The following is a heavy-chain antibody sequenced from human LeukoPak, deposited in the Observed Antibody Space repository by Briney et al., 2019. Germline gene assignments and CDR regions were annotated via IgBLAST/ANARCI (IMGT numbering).Heavy chain of an antibody. CDR2: IWTAGTST. Sequence: PGGYLRLSGAASGFSFSTYGMHWVRKAPGKGLEWVAMIWTAGTSTNYAHSVKGRFTISRDKSKNTLYLQMNSLRAEDTAVYYCAGDTPTGGEYYFDYWGQGTLVIVSS. V-gene: IGHV3-33*01. J-gene: IGHJ4*02. D-gene: IGHD1-14*01. CDR1: GFSFSTYG. CDR3: AGDTPTGGEYYFDY.